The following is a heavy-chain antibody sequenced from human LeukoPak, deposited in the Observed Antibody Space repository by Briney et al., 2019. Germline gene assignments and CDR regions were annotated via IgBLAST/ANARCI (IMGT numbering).Heavy chain of an antibody. V-gene: IGHV1-69*13. CDR3: ATMYYYGSGSPHPTDY. CDR2: IIPIFGTA. Sequence: ASVKVSCKASGYTFTGYYMHWVRQAPGQGLEWMGGIIPIFGTANYAQKFQGRVTITADESTSTAYMELSSLRSEDTAVYYCATMYYYGSGSPHPTDYWGQGTLVTVSS. J-gene: IGHJ4*02. CDR1: GYTFTGYY. D-gene: IGHD3-10*01.